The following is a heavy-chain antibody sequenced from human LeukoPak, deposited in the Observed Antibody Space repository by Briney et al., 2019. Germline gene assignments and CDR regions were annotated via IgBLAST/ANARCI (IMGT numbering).Heavy chain of an antibody. V-gene: IGHV5-51*01. Sequence: GESLKLSCQGSGYRFTNYWIGWVRQMPGKGLEWMGLIDPDDSHTKYSPSFQGHVTISADKSINTVYVQWNSLKASDTAMYFCARHRGGAIGYEFYYYMDVWGKGTTVIVS. J-gene: IGHJ6*03. CDR3: ARHRGGAIGYEFYYYMDV. D-gene: IGHD3-16*01. CDR1: GYRFTNYW. CDR2: IDPDDSHT.